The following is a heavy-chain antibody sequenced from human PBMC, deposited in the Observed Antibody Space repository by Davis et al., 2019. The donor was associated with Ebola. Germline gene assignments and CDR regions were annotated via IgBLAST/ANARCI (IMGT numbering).Heavy chain of an antibody. CDR2: LFYSGTP. D-gene: IGHD2-21*01. J-gene: IGHJ5*02. CDR1: GASISDANYF. V-gene: IGHV4-39*02. CDR3: AREETRGSIAGWFDP. Sequence: SETLSLTCTVSGASISDANYFWAWIRQPPGKGLEWIGSLFYSGTPYYNPFLKSRVTMSVDTSKNQFSVRLSSLTAADTAFYYCAREETRGSIAGWFDPWGQGTLVTVSS.